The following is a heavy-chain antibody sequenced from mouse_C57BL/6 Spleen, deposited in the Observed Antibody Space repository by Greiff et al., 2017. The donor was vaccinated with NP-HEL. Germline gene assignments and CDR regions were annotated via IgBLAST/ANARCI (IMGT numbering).Heavy chain of an antibody. V-gene: IGHV1-62-2*01. D-gene: IGHD1-1*01. CDR1: GYTFTEYT. Sequence: VQLQQSGAELVKPGASVKLSCKASGYTFTEYTIHWVKQRSGQGLEWIGWFYPGSGSIKYNEKFKDKATLTADKSSSTVYMELSRLTSEDSAVFFCERHKDQGAIYYGSSYDAMDDRGQGTSVTVAS. CDR2: FYPGSGSI. CDR3: ERHKDQGAIYYGSSYDAMDD. J-gene: IGHJ4*01.